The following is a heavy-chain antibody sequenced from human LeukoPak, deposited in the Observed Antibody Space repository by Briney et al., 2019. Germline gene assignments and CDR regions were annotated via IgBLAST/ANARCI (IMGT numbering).Heavy chain of an antibody. V-gene: IGHV1-2*06. D-gene: IGHD1-26*01. CDR3: AREPTYSGSYYYYYMDV. CDR2: INPNSGGT. Sequence: ASVKVSCKASGYTFTGYQMHWVRQAPGQGLEWMGRINPNSGGTNYAQKFQGRVTMTRDTSISTAYMELSRLRSDDTAVYYCAREPTYSGSYYYYYMDVWGKGTTVTVSS. CDR1: GYTFTGYQ. J-gene: IGHJ6*03.